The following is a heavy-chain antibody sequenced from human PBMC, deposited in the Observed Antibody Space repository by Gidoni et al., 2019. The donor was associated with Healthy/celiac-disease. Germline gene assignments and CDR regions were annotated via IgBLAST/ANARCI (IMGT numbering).Heavy chain of an antibody. CDR3: TGGYCSGGSCPRY. CDR1: GSTLGDYG. V-gene: IGHV3-49*03. J-gene: IGHJ4*02. CDR2: IRSKAYGGTT. D-gene: IGHD2-15*01. Sequence: EVQLVVSGGGLVHPGRSLRPSCTASGSTLGDYGMIWFRKALGKGLEWVGFIRSKAYGGTTEYAASVKGRFTISRDDSKSIAYLQMNSLKTEDTAVYYCTGGYCSGGSCPRYWGQGTLVTVSS.